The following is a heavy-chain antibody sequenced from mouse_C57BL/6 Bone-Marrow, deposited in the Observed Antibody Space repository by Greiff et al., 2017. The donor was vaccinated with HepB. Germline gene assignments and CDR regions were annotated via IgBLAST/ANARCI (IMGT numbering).Heavy chain of an antibody. D-gene: IGHD3-2*02. CDR2: INPGSGGT. J-gene: IGHJ4*01. CDR1: GYAFTNYL. V-gene: IGHV1-54*01. CDR3: ARSGLRLRYAMDY. Sequence: LQESGAELVRPGTSVKVSCKASGYAFTNYLIEWVKQRPGQGLEWIGVINPGSGGTNYNEKFKGKATLTADKSSSTAYMQLSSLTSEDSAVYFCARSGLRLRYAMDYWGQGTSVTVSS.